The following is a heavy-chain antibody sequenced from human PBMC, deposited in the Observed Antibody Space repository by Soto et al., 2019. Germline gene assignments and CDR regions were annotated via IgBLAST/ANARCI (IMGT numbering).Heavy chain of an antibody. J-gene: IGHJ4*02. CDR1: GGSINSGGYC. CDR2: ISYGGST. D-gene: IGHD5-18*01. Sequence: QVQLQESGPGLVKPSQTLSLTCTVSGGSINSGGYCWSWIRQHPGKGLDWIGCISYGGSTSYNPSLRSRVTISVDTSKNQFSLKLTAVTAAATAVYYCSRGILFWGQGALITVSS. CDR3: SRGILF. V-gene: IGHV4-31*03.